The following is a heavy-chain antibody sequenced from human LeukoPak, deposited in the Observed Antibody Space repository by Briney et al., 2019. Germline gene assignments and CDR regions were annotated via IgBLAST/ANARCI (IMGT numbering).Heavy chain of an antibody. V-gene: IGHV3-30*18. CDR3: AKFPLITMIVPIFDY. D-gene: IGHD3-22*01. Sequence: PGGSLRLSCAASGFTFSNYNINWVRQAPGKGLEWVAVISYDGSNKYYADSVKGRFTISRDNSKNTLYLQMNSLRAEDTAVYYCAKFPLITMIVPIFDYWGQGTLVTVSS. CDR2: ISYDGSNK. J-gene: IGHJ4*02. CDR1: GFTFSNYN.